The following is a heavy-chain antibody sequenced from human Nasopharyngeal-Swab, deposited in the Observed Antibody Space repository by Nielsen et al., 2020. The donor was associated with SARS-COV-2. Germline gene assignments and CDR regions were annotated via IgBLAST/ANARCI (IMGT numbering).Heavy chain of an antibody. V-gene: IGHV2-70*20. D-gene: IGHD2-21*02. J-gene: IGHJ4*02. CDR1: GFSLSTSGMC. Sequence: SGPTLVEPTQTLRLTCTFSGFSLSTSGMCVTWVRQPPGTALEWLALIDWGDDKYYSTSLKTRLTISKDTSNNQVVLTMANMDPGDTATYYCGRISPHDFHIDYWGQGTLVTVSS. CDR2: IDWGDDK. CDR3: GRISPHDFHIDY.